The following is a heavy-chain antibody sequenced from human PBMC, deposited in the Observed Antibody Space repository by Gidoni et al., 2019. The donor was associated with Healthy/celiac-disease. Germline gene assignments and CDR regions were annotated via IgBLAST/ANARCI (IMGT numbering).Heavy chain of an antibody. J-gene: IGHJ2*01. CDR1: GFPFSSYS. Sequence: EVQLVESGGGLVKPGGSLRLSCAASGFPFSSYSMNWVRQAPGKGVEWVSSISSSSSYIYYADSVKGRFTISRDNAKNSLYLQMNSLRAEDTAVYYCARVPPSVAGTYWYFDLWGRGTLVTVSS. D-gene: IGHD6-19*01. V-gene: IGHV3-21*01. CDR3: ARVPPSVAGTYWYFDL. CDR2: ISSSSSYI.